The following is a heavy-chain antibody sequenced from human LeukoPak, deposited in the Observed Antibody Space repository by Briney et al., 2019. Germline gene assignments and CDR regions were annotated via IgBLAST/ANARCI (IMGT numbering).Heavy chain of an antibody. CDR1: GFTFSSYE. V-gene: IGHV3-48*03. CDR2: ISSGGNTI. D-gene: IGHD2-21*02. J-gene: IGHJ4*02. CDR3: ARKVTGTAFFDY. Sequence: PGGSLRLSCAASGFTFSSYEGNGVRQAPGKGLEWISYISSGGNTIYYADSVKGRFTISRDNARNSVYLQMNSLRAEDTAVYYCARKVTGTAFFDYWGQGTLVTVSS.